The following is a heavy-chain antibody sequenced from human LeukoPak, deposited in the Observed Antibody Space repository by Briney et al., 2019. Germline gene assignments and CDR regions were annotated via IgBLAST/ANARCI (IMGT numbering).Heavy chain of an antibody. CDR2: ISYSGNT. D-gene: IGHD2-2*01. V-gene: IGHV4-59*08. J-gene: IGHJ5*02. Sequence: SETLSLTCTGSGGSISSYYWSWIRQPLGKGLEWIGYISYSGNTYYNPSLKSRIIISVDTSKNQFSLSLISVTAAGTAVYYCGRGLVRYQPLPAWGQWTLVTVSS. CDR3: GRGLVRYQPLPA. CDR1: GGSISSYY.